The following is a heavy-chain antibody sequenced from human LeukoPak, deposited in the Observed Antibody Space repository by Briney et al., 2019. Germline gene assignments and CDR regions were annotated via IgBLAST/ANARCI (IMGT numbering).Heavy chain of an antibody. CDR3: ARDRGDHRGGGFDY. D-gene: IGHD2-21*02. V-gene: IGHV3-53*01. CDR2: IYSGGST. J-gene: IGHJ4*02. Sequence: GGSLRLSCAASGFTFNTYAMSWVRQAPGKGLEWVSVIYSGGSTYYADSVKGRFTISRDNSKNTLYLQMNSLRAEDTAVYYCARDRGDHRGGGFDYWGQGTLVTVSS. CDR1: GFTFNTYA.